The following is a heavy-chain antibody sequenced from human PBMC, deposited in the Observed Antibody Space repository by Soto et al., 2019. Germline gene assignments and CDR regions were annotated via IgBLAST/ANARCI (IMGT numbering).Heavy chain of an antibody. J-gene: IGHJ4*02. V-gene: IGHV3-30*03. D-gene: IGHD3-3*01. Sequence: QVQLVESGGGVVQPGRSLRLSCAASGFTFDTYGMHWVRQAPGKGLEWVAVTSWDETSKYYTDSVKGRFTISRDNSKNTLYLKMNGLSADATAVYYGAREGTGGDFWGAYWGQGTLVTVSS. CDR2: TSWDETSK. CDR1: GFTFDTYG. CDR3: AREGTGGDFWGAY.